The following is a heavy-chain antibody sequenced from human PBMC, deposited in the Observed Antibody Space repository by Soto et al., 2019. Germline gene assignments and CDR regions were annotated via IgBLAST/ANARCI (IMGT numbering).Heavy chain of an antibody. V-gene: IGHV3-48*03. CDR3: ARDSLDCSGGSCYSVYFDY. J-gene: IGHJ4*02. CDR2: ISSSGSTI. CDR1: GFTFSSYE. Sequence: TGGSLRLSCAASGFTFSSYEMNWVRQAPGKGLEWVSHISSSGSTIYYADSVKGRFTISRDNAKNSLYLQMNSLRAEDTAVYYCARDSLDCSGGSCYSVYFDYWGQGTLVTVSS. D-gene: IGHD2-15*01.